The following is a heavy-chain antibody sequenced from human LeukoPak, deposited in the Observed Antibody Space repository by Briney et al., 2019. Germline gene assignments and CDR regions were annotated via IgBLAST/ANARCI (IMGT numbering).Heavy chain of an antibody. CDR2: TNPNRGNT. CDR1: GYTFTSYD. Sequence: ASVKVSRKASGYTFTSYDINWVRQATGQGLEWMGLTNPNRGNTGYAQKFQGRVTMTRNTSISTAYMELSSLRSEDTAVYYCAGGQKRLNYYGSGSFELFDPWGQGTLVTVSS. D-gene: IGHD3-10*01. J-gene: IGHJ5*02. V-gene: IGHV1-8*01. CDR3: AGGQKRLNYYGSGSFELFDP.